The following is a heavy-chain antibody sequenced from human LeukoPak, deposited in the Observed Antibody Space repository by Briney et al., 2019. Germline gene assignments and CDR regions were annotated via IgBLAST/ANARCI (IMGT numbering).Heavy chain of an antibody. V-gene: IGHV3-66*02. Sequence: GGSLRLSCAASGFTFSSYGMSWVRQAPGKGLEWVSVIYSGGSTYYADSVKGRFRISRDSSKNILYLQMNSLRAEDTAVYYCAKDRCSNGIGCYYYYMDVWGKGTTVTISS. J-gene: IGHJ6*03. D-gene: IGHD2-8*01. CDR2: IYSGGST. CDR1: GFTFSSYG. CDR3: AKDRCSNGIGCYYYYMDV.